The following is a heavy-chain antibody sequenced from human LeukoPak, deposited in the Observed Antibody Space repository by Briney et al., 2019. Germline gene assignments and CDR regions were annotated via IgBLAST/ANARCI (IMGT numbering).Heavy chain of an antibody. CDR2: ISGSGGST. V-gene: IGHV3-23*01. CDR3: ASEMATMYAFDI. D-gene: IGHD5-24*01. CDR1: GFTFSNYA. Sequence: GGSLRLSCAASGFTFSNYAMSWVRQAPGKGLEWVSGISGSGGSTYYADSVKGRFTISRDNAKNSLYLQMNSLRAEDTAVYYCASEMATMYAFDIWGQGTMVTVSS. J-gene: IGHJ3*02.